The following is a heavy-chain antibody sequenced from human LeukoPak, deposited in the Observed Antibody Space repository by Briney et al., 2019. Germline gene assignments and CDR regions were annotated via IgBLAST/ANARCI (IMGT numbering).Heavy chain of an antibody. CDR2: ISGTGGST. Sequence: GGSLRLSCAASGFTFSTYAMTWVRQAPGKGLEGVSLISGTGGSTYYADSVKDRFTLCTDNSKTTLYLQMNSLRAEDTAVYYCAKDNRDSSGYYDAFDSWGQGTMVTVSS. CDR1: GFTFSTYA. V-gene: IGHV3-23*01. CDR3: AKDNRDSSGYYDAFDS. D-gene: IGHD3-22*01. J-gene: IGHJ3*02.